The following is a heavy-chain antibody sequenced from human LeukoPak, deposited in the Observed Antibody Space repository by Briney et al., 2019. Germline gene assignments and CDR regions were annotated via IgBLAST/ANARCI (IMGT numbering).Heavy chain of an antibody. D-gene: IGHD6-19*01. Sequence: ASVKVSCKASGYTFTGYYMHWVRQAPGQGLEWMGWINPNSGGTNYAQKFQGRVTMTGDTSISTAYMELSRLRSDDTAVYYCARGRSSGWYLDVWGKGTTVTVSS. CDR3: ARGRSSGWYLDV. CDR2: INPNSGGT. V-gene: IGHV1-2*02. CDR1: GYTFTGYY. J-gene: IGHJ6*03.